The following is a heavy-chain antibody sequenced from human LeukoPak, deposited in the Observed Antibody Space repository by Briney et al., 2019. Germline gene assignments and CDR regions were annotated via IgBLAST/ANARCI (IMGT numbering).Heavy chain of an antibody. CDR3: TTGWQLIDF. Sequence: GGSLRLSCAATGLSVSSNFMSWVRQAPGKGLEWLGRVKSKSEGGTTDYAAPVKGRFTISRDDSKSTLYLQMNSLKTEDTAVYSCTTGWQLIDFWGQGTLVTVSS. V-gene: IGHV3-15*01. D-gene: IGHD6-13*01. CDR2: VKSKSEGGTT. CDR1: GLSVSSNF. J-gene: IGHJ4*02.